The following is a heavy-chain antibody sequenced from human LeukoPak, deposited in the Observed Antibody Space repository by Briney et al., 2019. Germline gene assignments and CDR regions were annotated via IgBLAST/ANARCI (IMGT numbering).Heavy chain of an antibody. Sequence: TSQTLSLTCTVSGGSISSGSYYWSWIRQPAGKGLEWIGRIYTSGSTNYNPSLKSRVTISVDTSKNQFSLKLSSVTAADTAVYYCARGWARDTMIPFDYWGQGTLVTVSS. CDR2: IYTSGST. CDR3: ARGWARDTMIPFDY. V-gene: IGHV4-61*02. CDR1: GGSISSGSYY. D-gene: IGHD3-22*01. J-gene: IGHJ4*02.